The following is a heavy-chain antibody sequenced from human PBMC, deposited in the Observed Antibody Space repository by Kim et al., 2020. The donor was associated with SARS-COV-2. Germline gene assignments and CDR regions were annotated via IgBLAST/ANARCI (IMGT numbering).Heavy chain of an antibody. CDR2: T. V-gene: IGHV3-23*01. CDR3: AKGLAARLVDF. J-gene: IGHJ4*02. Sequence: TNYTDSVKGQFTISRDNSRNTLHLQMSSLRADDTAVYYCAKGLAARLVDFWGQGTLVSVSS. D-gene: IGHD6-6*01.